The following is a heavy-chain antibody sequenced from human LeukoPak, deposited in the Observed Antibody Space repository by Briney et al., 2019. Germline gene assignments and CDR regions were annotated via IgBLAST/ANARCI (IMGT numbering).Heavy chain of an antibody. CDR3: ARDERYDSSGYPFDY. CDR2: INPNSGDA. CDR1: GYTFTGYF. J-gene: IGHJ4*02. V-gene: IGHV1-2*02. Sequence: ASLKVSCKASGYTFTGYFMHWVRQAPGQGLEWMGWINPNSGDANYAQKFQGRVTMTRDTSISTAYMELSRLRSDDTAVYYCARDERYDSSGYPFDYWGQGTLVTVSS. D-gene: IGHD3-22*01.